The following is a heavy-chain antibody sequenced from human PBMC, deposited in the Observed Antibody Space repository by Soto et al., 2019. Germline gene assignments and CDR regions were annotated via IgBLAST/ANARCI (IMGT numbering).Heavy chain of an antibody. CDR1: GFTFTSYW. V-gene: IGHV3-7*02. D-gene: IGHD2-2*01. CDR2: IKPDGSER. CDR3: ARGRGSTGYLGREHYFDY. Sequence: GGSLRLSCAASGFTFTSYWMSWVRQAPGKGLEWVANIKPDGSERWYVDSVKDRFTISRDNSRNTLYLHMDSLRAEDTAVYYCARGRGSTGYLGREHYFDYWGQGTLVTVSS. J-gene: IGHJ4*02.